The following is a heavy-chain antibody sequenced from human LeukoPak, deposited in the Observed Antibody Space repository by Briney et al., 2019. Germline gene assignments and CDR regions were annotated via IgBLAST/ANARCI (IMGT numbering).Heavy chain of an antibody. CDR3: ARVREWEPPAIPARFDY. CDR1: GYTFTSYG. D-gene: IGHD1-26*01. V-gene: IGHV1-18*01. CDR2: ISAYNGNT. J-gene: IGHJ4*02. Sequence: ASVKVSCKASGYTFTSYGISWVRQVPGQGLEWMGWISAYNGNTNYAQKLQGRVTMTTDTSTSTAYMELRSLRSDDTAVYYCARVREWEPPAIPARFDYWGQGTLVTVSS.